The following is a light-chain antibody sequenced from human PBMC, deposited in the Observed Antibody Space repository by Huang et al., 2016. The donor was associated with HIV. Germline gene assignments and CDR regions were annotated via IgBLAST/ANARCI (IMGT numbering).Light chain of an antibody. V-gene: IGKV1-33*01. CDR1: QDISNY. CDR2: DAS. Sequence: DIQMTQSPSSLSASVGDRVTITCQASQDISNYLHWYQQKPGKAPKLLIYDASNLEPGVSARCSGSGSGTDLTLTISSLQHEDIATYYGQQYDSLLTFGPGTKVGIK. J-gene: IGKJ3*01. CDR3: QQYDSLLT.